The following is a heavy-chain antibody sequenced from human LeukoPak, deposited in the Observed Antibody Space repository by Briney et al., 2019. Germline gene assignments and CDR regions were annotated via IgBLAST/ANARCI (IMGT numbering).Heavy chain of an antibody. CDR1: GGSINSNY. V-gene: IGHV4-59*01. CDR3: ARDGGRGYSSGWYFDF. J-gene: IGHJ4*02. D-gene: IGHD6-19*01. Sequence: SETLSLTCPVSGGSINSNYWSWIRQPPGTGLEWIGYIYYSGSTNYNPTLKSRVTISVDTSKKQFPLKLSSVTAADTAVYYCARDGGRGYSSGWYFDFWGQGALVTVSS. CDR2: IYYSGST.